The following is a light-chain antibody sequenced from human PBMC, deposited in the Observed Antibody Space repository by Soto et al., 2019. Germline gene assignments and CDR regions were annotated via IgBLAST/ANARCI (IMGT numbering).Light chain of an antibody. CDR2: STN. CDR1: SGSVSTNYY. CDR3: VLYMGSGFWV. Sequence: QTVVTQEPSFSVSPGGTVTLTCGLSSGSVSTNYYPSWYQQTPGQAPRTLIYSTNTRSSGVPDRFSGSILGNKAALTITGAQADDESEYYCVLYMGSGFWVFGGGTKVTVL. J-gene: IGLJ3*02. V-gene: IGLV8-61*01.